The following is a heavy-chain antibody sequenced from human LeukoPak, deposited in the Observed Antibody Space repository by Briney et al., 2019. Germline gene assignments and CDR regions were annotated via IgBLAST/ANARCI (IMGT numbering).Heavy chain of an antibody. J-gene: IGHJ5*02. Sequence: SETLSLTCTVSGYSISSGYFWGWIRQPPGKGLEWIGTIYHSGSNYYNASLESRVTISVDTSKNQFSLKLSSVTAADTAVYYCARAYSSSWYFNWFDPWGQGTLVTVSS. V-gene: IGHV4-38-2*02. CDR2: IYHSGSN. CDR3: ARAYSSSWYFNWFDP. CDR1: GYSISSGYF. D-gene: IGHD6-13*01.